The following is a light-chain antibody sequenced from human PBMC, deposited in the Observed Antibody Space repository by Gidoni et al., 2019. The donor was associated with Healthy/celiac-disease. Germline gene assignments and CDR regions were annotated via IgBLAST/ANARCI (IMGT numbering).Light chain of an antibody. CDR2: QDS. CDR1: KLGDKY. CDR3: QAWDSSTAF. J-gene: IGLJ1*01. Sequence: SYELTQPPPVSVSPGQTASITCSGDKLGDKYACWYQQKPGQSPVLVIYQDSKRPSGIPERFSGSNSGNTATLTISGTQAMDEADYYCQAWDSSTAFFGTGTKVTV. V-gene: IGLV3-1*01.